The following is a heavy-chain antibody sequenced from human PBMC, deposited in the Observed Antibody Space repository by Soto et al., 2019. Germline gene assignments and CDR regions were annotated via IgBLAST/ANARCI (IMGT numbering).Heavy chain of an antibody. J-gene: IGHJ1*01. CDR3: AREASGYDF. D-gene: IGHD5-12*01. CDR2: IIPVFGRP. V-gene: IGHV1-69*13. CDR1: GGTFSSFG. Sequence: SVRVSCKASGGTFSSFGISWVRQAPGQGLEWMGGIIPVFGRPNYAQRFRGRLTITADESTNTSYMELIDLTSEDTAVYYCAREASGYDFWGQGTQVTVSS.